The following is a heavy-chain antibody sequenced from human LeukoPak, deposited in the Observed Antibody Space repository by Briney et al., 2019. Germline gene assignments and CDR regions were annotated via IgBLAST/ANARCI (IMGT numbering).Heavy chain of an antibody. V-gene: IGHV4-61*02. J-gene: IGHJ4*02. Sequence: PSETLSLTCTVSGGSIISGHYYWIWIRQPAGKRLEWIGRIQTSGSTDYNPSFQSRVSISADTYKNQFSLKLSSVTAADTAVYYCARGTGPQYGGRPDYWGQGTLVTVSS. CDR1: GGSIISGHYY. CDR2: IQTSGST. CDR3: ARGTGPQYGGRPDY. D-gene: IGHD4-23*01.